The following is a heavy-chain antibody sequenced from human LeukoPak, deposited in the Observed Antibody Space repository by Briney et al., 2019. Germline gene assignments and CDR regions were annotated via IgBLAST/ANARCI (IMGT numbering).Heavy chain of an antibody. D-gene: IGHD1-26*01. CDR2: IIPIFGTA. Sequence: SVKVSCKASGYTFTSYGISWVRQAPGQGLEWMGGIIPIFGTANYAQKFQGRVTITADKSTSTAYMELSSLRSEDTAVYYCARWPPEWELHFDYWGQGTLVTVSS. V-gene: IGHV1-69*06. CDR1: GYTFTSYG. J-gene: IGHJ4*02. CDR3: ARWPPEWELHFDY.